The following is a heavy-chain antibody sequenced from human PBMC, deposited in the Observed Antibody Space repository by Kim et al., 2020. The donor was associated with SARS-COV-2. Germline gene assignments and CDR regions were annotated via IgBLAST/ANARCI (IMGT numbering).Heavy chain of an antibody. CDR1: GFTFGTNW. CDR3: AAVTGTVN. J-gene: IGHJ4*02. D-gene: IGHD6-19*01. Sequence: GGSLRLSCAASGFTFGTNWMHWVRQAPGKGPVWVSRINSDGSTTTYADSVKGRFTISRDNAKNTLYLRMNNLRVEDTAMYHCAAVTGTVNWGQGILVIVSS. CDR2: INSDGSTT. V-gene: IGHV3-74*01.